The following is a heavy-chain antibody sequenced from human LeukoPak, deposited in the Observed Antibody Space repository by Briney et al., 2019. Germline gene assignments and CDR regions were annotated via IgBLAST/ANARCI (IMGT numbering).Heavy chain of an antibody. Sequence: GASVKVSCKASGYTFTSYGISWVRQAPGRGLEWMGWISAYNGNTNYAQKLQGRVTMTTDTSTSTAYMELRSLRSDDTAVYYCAREGYCSSTSCYSGDYWGQGTLVTVSS. V-gene: IGHV1-18*01. J-gene: IGHJ4*02. CDR2: ISAYNGNT. CDR3: AREGYCSSTSCYSGDY. D-gene: IGHD2-2*01. CDR1: GYTFTSYG.